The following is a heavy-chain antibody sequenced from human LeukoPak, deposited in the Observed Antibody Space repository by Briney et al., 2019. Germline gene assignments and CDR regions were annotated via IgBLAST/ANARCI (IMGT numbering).Heavy chain of an antibody. CDR1: GGSFSGYY. Sequence: KPSETLSLTCVVYGGSFSGYYWSWIRQPPGKGLEWIGEIDQSGTTNYNPSLKSRVTISVDTSKKQFSLTLTSMTAADTAVYYCARVPDYYFGYGYFDPWGQGTLVTVSS. CDR3: ARVPDYYFGYGYFDP. D-gene: IGHD3-10*01. CDR2: IDQSGTT. J-gene: IGHJ4*02. V-gene: IGHV4-34*01.